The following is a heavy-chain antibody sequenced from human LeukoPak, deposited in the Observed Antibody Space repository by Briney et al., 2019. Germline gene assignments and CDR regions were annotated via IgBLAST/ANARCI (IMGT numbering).Heavy chain of an antibody. Sequence: ASVKVSCKASGYTFTSYGISWVRQAPGQGLEWMGCISAYNGNTNYAQKLQGRVTMTTDTSTSTAYMELRSLRSDDTAVYYCARDPTPDYGDHSYAFDIWGQGTMVTVSS. CDR3: ARDPTPDYGDHSYAFDI. CDR1: GYTFTSYG. D-gene: IGHD4-17*01. V-gene: IGHV1-18*01. J-gene: IGHJ3*02. CDR2: ISAYNGNT.